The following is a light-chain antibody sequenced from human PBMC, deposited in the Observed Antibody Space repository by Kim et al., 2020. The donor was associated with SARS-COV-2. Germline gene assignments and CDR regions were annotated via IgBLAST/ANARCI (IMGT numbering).Light chain of an antibody. CDR2: WAS. Sequence: DIVMTQSPDSLAVSLGERATLNCKSSQTVVYNSNNKNYLAWYQQKPGQAPKLLIYWASIRESGVSDRFSGSGSDTDFTLTISSLQAEDVAVYYCQKYYSTPTNFGQGTKLKI. CDR3: QKYYSTPTN. CDR1: QTVVYNSNNKNY. J-gene: IGKJ2*01. V-gene: IGKV4-1*01.